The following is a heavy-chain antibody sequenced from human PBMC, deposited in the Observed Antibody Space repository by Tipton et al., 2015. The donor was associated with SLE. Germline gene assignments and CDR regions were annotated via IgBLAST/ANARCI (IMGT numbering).Heavy chain of an antibody. D-gene: IGHD3-22*01. CDR3: ARLSDYDSGGYYPWYFDY. J-gene: IGHJ4*02. Sequence: TLSLTCTVSGGSISGYYWSWIRQPPGKGLEWIGYIYATGNTDYNPSLKSRVTISVDTPKNQFSLKLSSVTAADTAVYYCARLSDYDSGGYYPWYFDYWGQGTLVTVSS. V-gene: IGHV4-59*08. CDR2: IYATGNT. CDR1: GGSISGYY.